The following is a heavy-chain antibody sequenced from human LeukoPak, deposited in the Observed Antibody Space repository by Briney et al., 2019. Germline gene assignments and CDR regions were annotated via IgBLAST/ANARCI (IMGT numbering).Heavy chain of an antibody. CDR3: ARHPIIVGIFDY. Sequence: SETLSLTCAVYGRSFSGYYWSWIRRPPGKGLEWIGSIFCSGSTYYNPSRKSRVTISVDTSKNQCSLKLSSVTAADTAVYYCARHPIIVGIFDYWGQGSLVSVCS. V-gene: IGHV4-39*01. CDR2: IFCSGST. D-gene: IGHD1-26*01. J-gene: IGHJ4*02. CDR1: GRSFSGYY.